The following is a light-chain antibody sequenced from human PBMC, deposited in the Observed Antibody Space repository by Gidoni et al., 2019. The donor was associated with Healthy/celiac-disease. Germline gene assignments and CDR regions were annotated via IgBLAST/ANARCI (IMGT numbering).Light chain of an antibody. V-gene: IGLV3-25*02. J-gene: IGLJ2*01. Sequence: SYELTQPPSVSVSQGQTARITCPGDALPKQYAYWYQQKPGQAPVLVIYKDSERPSGIPERFSGSSSGTTVSLTLSGVQAEDEADYYCQSADSSGTYVVFGGGTKLTVL. CDR3: QSADSSGTYVV. CDR2: KDS. CDR1: ALPKQY.